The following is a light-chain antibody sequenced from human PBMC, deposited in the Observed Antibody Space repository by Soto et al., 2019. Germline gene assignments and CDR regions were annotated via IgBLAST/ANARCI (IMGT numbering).Light chain of an antibody. V-gene: IGLV2-14*01. CDR3: SSYTRSSTFYG. CDR1: SSDVGGYNY. Sequence: QSAMTLPASVSRSPGQSITISCTGTSSDVGGYNYVSWYQQHPGKAPKLMIYEVSNRPSGVSNRFSGSKSGNTASLTISGLQAEDEADYYCSSYTRSSTFYGFGHGTKVTVL. CDR2: EVS. J-gene: IGLJ1*01.